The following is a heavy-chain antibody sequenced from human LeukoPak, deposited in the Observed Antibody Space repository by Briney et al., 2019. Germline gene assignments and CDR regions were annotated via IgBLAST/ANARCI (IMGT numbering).Heavy chain of an antibody. Sequence: SETLSLTCTVSGGSISSYYWSRIRQPPGKGLEWIGFIYYSGSTNCNPSLKSRVTISVNTSKNQFSLKLSSVSAADTAVYYCARIGGDSGYYYYFDYWGQGTLVTVSS. V-gene: IGHV4-59*01. CDR3: ARIGGDSGYYYYFDY. J-gene: IGHJ4*02. D-gene: IGHD3-22*01. CDR1: GGSISSYY. CDR2: IYYSGST.